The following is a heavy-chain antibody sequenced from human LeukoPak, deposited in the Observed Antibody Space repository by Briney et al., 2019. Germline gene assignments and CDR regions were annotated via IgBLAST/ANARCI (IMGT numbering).Heavy chain of an antibody. Sequence: SQTLSLTCTVSGGSISSGSYYWSWIRQPAGKGLEWIGRIYTSGGTNYNPSLKSRVTISVDTSKNQFSLKLSPVTAADTAVYYCARHYYSSGSFDYWGQGTLVTVSS. V-gene: IGHV4-61*02. CDR2: IYTSGGT. J-gene: IGHJ4*02. CDR1: GGSISSGSYY. CDR3: ARHYYSSGSFDY. D-gene: IGHD3-10*01.